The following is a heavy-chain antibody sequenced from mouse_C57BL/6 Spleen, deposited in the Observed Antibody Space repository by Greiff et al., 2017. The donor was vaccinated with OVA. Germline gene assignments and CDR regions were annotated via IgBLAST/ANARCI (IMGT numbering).Heavy chain of an antibody. CDR1: GYAFSSSW. CDR2: IYPGDGDT. J-gene: IGHJ2*01. Sequence: QLQQSGPELVKPGASVKISCKASGYAFSSSWMNWVKQRPGKGLEWIGRIYPGDGDTNYNGKFKGKATLTADKSSSTAYMQLSSLTSEDSAVYFCARVTGSFDYWGQGTTLTVSS. D-gene: IGHD4-1*01. V-gene: IGHV1-82*01. CDR3: ARVTGSFDY.